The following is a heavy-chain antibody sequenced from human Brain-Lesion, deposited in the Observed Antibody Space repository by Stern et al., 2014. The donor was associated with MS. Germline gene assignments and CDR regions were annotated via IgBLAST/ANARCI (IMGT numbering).Heavy chain of an antibody. J-gene: IGHJ4*02. Sequence: VQLVESGGAVVQPRRSLRLSCAASGLTFSSHGMHWVRLAPGKGLEWVAVVSYDGGSKNYADSVKGRFTISRDNPKNTLYLQMNSLRAEDTAVYYCATDRGLVWFGGLLYWGQGTQVTVST. CDR3: ATDRGLVWFGGLLY. CDR1: GLTFSSHG. V-gene: IGHV3-30*03. D-gene: IGHD3-10*01. CDR2: VSYDGGSK.